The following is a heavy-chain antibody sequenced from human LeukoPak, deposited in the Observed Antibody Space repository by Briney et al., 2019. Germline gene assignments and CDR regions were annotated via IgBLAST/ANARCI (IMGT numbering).Heavy chain of an antibody. CDR1: GYTFTDYY. V-gene: IGHV1-2*02. Sequence: ASVKVSCKASGYTFTDYYIHWVRQAPGQGLEWMGWIYANSGGTNYAQKFQGRVTMTRDTSISTVYMDMNRLRYDDTAVYYCARDWLPGIAAGPHTGTRNYYYYYMDVWGKGTTVTISS. CDR2: IYANSGGT. J-gene: IGHJ6*03. D-gene: IGHD6-13*01. CDR3: ARDWLPGIAAGPHTGTRNYYYYYMDV.